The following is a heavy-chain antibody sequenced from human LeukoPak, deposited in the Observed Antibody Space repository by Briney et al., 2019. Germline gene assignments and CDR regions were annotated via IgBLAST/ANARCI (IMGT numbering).Heavy chain of an antibody. V-gene: IGHV4-59*12. Sequence: SETLSLTCTVSGGSISSYYWSWIRQPPGKGLEWIGYIYHSGSTYYNPSLKSRVTISVGRSKNQFSLKLSSVTAADTAVYYCASQSGYESDYWGQGTLVTVSS. CDR1: GGSISSYY. CDR2: IYHSGST. J-gene: IGHJ4*02. CDR3: ASQSGYESDY. D-gene: IGHD5-12*01.